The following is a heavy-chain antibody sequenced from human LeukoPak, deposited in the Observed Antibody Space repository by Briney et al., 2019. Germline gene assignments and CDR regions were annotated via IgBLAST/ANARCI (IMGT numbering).Heavy chain of an antibody. J-gene: IGHJ4*02. D-gene: IGHD3-9*01. Sequence: PGGSLRLSCAASGFTFDDYGMSWVRQALGKGLEWVSGINWNGGSTGYADSVKGRFTISRDNAKNSLYLQMNSLRAEDTALYYCARADVLRYFVPLDYWGQGTLVTVSS. V-gene: IGHV3-20*04. CDR3: ARADVLRYFVPLDY. CDR2: INWNGGST. CDR1: GFTFDDYG.